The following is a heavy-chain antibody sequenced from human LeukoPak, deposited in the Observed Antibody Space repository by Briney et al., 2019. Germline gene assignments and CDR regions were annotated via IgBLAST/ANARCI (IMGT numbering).Heavy chain of an antibody. V-gene: IGHV1-46*01. J-gene: IGHJ3*02. CDR3: ARFRTGRAFDI. CDR1: GYTFASYY. D-gene: IGHD3/OR15-3a*01. CDR2: INPSGDST. Sequence: ASVKVSCKASGYTFASYYMHWVRQAPGQGLEWMGIINPSGDSTSYAQKFQGRVTMTRDTSTSTVYMELSSLRSEDTAVYYCARFRTGRAFDIWGQGTMVTVSS.